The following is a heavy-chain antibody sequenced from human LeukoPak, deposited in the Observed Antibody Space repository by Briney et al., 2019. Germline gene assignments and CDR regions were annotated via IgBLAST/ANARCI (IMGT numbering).Heavy chain of an antibody. CDR1: GGSISSSSYY. D-gene: IGHD1-26*01. Sequence: SETLSLTCTVSGGSISSSSYYWGWIRQPPGKGLEWIGSIYYSGSTYYNPSLKSRVTISVDTSKNQFSLKLSSVTAADTAVYYCARYSSLRASDYWGQGTLVTVSS. CDR3: ARYSSLRASDY. CDR2: IYYSGST. J-gene: IGHJ4*02. V-gene: IGHV4-39*01.